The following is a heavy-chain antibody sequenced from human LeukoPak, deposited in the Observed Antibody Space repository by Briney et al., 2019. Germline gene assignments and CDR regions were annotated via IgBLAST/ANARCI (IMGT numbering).Heavy chain of an antibody. V-gene: IGHV4-4*02. CDR3: ASLYCGGGCYPGY. CDR1: GDSISSSDW. D-gene: IGHD2-21*02. J-gene: IGHJ4*02. CDR2: IYNSGNS. Sequence: SGTLSLTCRVSGDSISSSDWWNWVRQPPGKGLEWIGHIYNSGNSNYSPSLKSRVTISVDTSKNQFSLRLSSVTAADTAVYYCASLYCGGGCYPGYWGQGTLVSVSS.